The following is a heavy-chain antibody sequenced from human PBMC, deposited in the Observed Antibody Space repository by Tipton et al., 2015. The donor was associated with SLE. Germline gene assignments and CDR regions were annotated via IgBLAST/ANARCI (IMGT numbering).Heavy chain of an antibody. CDR2: IYYSGST. J-gene: IGHJ1*01. V-gene: IGHV4-39*07. Sequence: TLSLTCTVSGGSISSYYWGWIRQPPGKGLEWIGSIYYSGSTYYNPSLKSRVTISVDTSKNQFSLKLSSVTAADTAVYYCARYGTYDGSRYFQHWGQGTLVTVSS. D-gene: IGHD1-26*01. CDR1: GGSISSYY. CDR3: ARYGTYDGSRYFQH.